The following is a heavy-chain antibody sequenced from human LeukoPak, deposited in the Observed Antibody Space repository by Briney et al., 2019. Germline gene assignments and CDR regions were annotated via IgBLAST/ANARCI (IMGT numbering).Heavy chain of an antibody. CDR1: GFTVSSNY. D-gene: IGHD2-2*01. Sequence: GSLRLSCAASGFTVSSNYMSWVRQAPGKGLEWIGYIYYSGSTYYNPSLKSRVTISVDTSKNQFSLKLSSVTAADTAVYYCASWGVGIYQLPPQTWGQGTLVTVSS. CDR3: ASWGVGIYQLPPQT. J-gene: IGHJ5*02. CDR2: IYYSGST. V-gene: IGHV4-59*06.